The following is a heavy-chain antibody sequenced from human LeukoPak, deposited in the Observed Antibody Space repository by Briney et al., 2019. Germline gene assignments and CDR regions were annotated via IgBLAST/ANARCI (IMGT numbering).Heavy chain of an antibody. D-gene: IGHD6-6*01. CDR2: ISGSGGST. CDR3: ANRKNEAPLDDY. J-gene: IGHJ4*02. Sequence: GGSLRLSCAASGFTFSSYAKSWVRQAPGKGLEWVSAISGSGGSTYYADSVKGRFTISRDNSKNTLYLQMNSLRAEDTAVYYCANRKNEAPLDDYWGQGTLVTVSS. CDR1: GFTFSSYA. V-gene: IGHV3-23*01.